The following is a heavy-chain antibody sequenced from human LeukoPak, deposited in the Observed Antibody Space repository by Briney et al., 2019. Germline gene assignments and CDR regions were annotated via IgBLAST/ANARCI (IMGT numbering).Heavy chain of an antibody. CDR2: IYHTGTT. Sequence: SETLSLTCTVSGNSISSGYYWGWIRQPPGKGLEWIGIIYHTGTTYYNSSLKSRVTISIDTSKNQFSLKLSSVTAADTAIYYCARPFLRFSSGWHFDYWGQGILVTVSS. CDR3: ARPFLRFSSGWHFDY. J-gene: IGHJ4*02. CDR1: GNSISSGYY. V-gene: IGHV4-38-2*02. D-gene: IGHD6-19*01.